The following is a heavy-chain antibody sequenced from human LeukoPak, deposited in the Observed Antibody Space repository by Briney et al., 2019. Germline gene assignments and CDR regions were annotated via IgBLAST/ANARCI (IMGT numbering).Heavy chain of an antibody. Sequence: GASVKVSCKASGYTFTGYYMHWVRQAPGQGLEWMGWISVYNGNTNYAQNLQGRVTMTTDTSTSTAYMELRTLRSDDTAVYYCARADTVRLGELSHFDYWGQGTLVTVSS. CDR1: GYTFTGYY. D-gene: IGHD3-16*02. J-gene: IGHJ4*02. V-gene: IGHV1-18*04. CDR2: ISVYNGNT. CDR3: ARADTVRLGELSHFDY.